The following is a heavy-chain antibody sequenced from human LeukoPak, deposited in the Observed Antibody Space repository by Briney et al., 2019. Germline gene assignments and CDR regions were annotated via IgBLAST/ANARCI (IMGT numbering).Heavy chain of an antibody. CDR3: ARPSGTYLLLDAFDI. CDR1: GYTVTGYY. D-gene: IGHD1-26*01. V-gene: IGHV1-2*02. J-gene: IGHJ3*02. CDR2: INPDSGGT. Sequence: ASVKVSCKASGYTVTGYYMHWVRQAPGQGLEWMGWINPDSGGTNYAQKLQGRVTMTRDTSISTAYMELSRLRSDDTAVYYCARPSGTYLLLDAFDIWGQGTMVTVSS.